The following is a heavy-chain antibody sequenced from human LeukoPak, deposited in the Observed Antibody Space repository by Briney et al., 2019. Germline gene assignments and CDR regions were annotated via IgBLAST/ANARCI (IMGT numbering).Heavy chain of an antibody. V-gene: IGHV4-4*02. J-gene: IGHJ3*02. CDR1: GGSISSSNW. CDR3: ARGDLGSSWYGDAFDI. CDR2: IYHSGST. D-gene: IGHD6-13*01. Sequence: SGTLSLTCAVSGGSISSSNWWSWVRQPPGKGLEWIGEIYHSGSTSYNPSLKSRVTISVDKSKNQFSLKLSSVTAADTAVYYCARGDLGSSWYGDAFDIWGQGTMVTVSS.